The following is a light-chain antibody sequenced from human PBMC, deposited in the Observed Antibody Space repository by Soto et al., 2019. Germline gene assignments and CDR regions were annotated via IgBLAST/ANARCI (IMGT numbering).Light chain of an antibody. Sequence: QSVLTQPPSVSGAPGQRVTISCTGSSSNIGAGYDVHWYQQLPGTAPKLLIYGNSNRPSGVPDRCSGSKSGTSASLAITGLQAEDEADDSCKSYASSLSGSLVFGGGTKLTVL. CDR1: SSNIGAGYD. V-gene: IGLV1-40*01. CDR3: KSYASSLSGSLV. J-gene: IGLJ2*01. CDR2: GNS.